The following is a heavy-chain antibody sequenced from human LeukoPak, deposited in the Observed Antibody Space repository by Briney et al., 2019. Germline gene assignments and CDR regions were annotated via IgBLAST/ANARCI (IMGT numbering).Heavy chain of an antibody. CDR2: ISYDGSNK. CDR1: GFTFSSYG. J-gene: IGHJ4*02. D-gene: IGHD6-19*01. V-gene: IGHV3-30*18. Sequence: GRSLRLSCAASGFTFSSYGMHWVRQAPGKGLEWVAVISYDGSNKYYVDSVKGRFTISRDNSKNTLYLQMNSLRAEDTAVYYCANSPIGSSGWYDYWGQGTLVTVSS. CDR3: ANSPIGSSGWYDY.